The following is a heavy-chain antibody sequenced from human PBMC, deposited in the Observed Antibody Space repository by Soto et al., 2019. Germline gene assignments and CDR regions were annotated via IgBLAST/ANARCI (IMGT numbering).Heavy chain of an antibody. CDR1: GFTFSSYG. Sequence: GSLRLSCAASGFTFSSYGMHWVRQAPGKGLEWVAVISYDGSNKYYADSVKGRFTISRDNSKNTLYLQTNSLRAEDTAVYYCAKVWLFGSGWSNYGMDVWGQGTTVTVSS. D-gene: IGHD6-19*01. CDR3: AKVWLFGSGWSNYGMDV. V-gene: IGHV3-30*18. CDR2: ISYDGSNK. J-gene: IGHJ6*02.